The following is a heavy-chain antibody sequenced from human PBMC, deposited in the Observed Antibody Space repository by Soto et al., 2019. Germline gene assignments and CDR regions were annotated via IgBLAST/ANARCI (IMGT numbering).Heavy chain of an antibody. CDR1: GFTFTSYS. V-gene: IGHV3-48*02. J-gene: IGHJ4*02. CDR3: VRGGATIFDY. Sequence: GGSLRLSCAASGFTFTSYSMNWVRQAPGKGLEWVSYISSSSSTIYYADSMKGRFTISRDHAKNSLYLQVNSLRDEDTAVYYCVRGGATIFDYWGRATLVTVSS. CDR2: ISSSSSTI. D-gene: IGHD1-26*01.